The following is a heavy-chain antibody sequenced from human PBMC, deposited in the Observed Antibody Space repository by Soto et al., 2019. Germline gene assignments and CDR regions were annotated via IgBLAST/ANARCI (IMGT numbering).Heavy chain of an antibody. D-gene: IGHD5-12*01. CDR1: GFTFSNAW. Sequence: EVQLVESGGGLVKPGGSLTLACAASGFTFSNAWMNWVRQAPGKGLEWVGRIKSRTAGGTLDYGTPVKGRFTISRDDSQNTLYLQMNSLKTEDTAVYYCTRDMGYSTPFDPWGQGTLVTVSS. V-gene: IGHV3-15*07. CDR2: IKSRTAGGTL. CDR3: TRDMGYSTPFDP. J-gene: IGHJ5*02.